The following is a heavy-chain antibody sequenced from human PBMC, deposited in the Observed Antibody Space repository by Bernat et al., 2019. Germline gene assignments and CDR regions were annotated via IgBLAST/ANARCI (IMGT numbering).Heavy chain of an antibody. Sequence: EVQLVESGGGLVQPGGSLRLSCAASGFTFSSYWMSWVRQAPGKGLEWVANIKQDGSEKYYVDSVKGRFTISRDNAKNSLYLQMNSLRAEDTAVYYCARASWVVPAAIYPFDIWGQGTMVTVSS. D-gene: IGHD2-2*02. V-gene: IGHV3-7*03. CDR3: ARASWVVPAAIYPFDI. J-gene: IGHJ3*02. CDR2: IKQDGSEK. CDR1: GFTFSSYW.